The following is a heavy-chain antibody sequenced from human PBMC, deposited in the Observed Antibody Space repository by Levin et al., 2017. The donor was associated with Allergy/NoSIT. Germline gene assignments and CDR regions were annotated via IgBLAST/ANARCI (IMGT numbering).Heavy chain of an antibody. CDR1: GFIFSDYY. CDR3: ARGEDCGGDCPNDAFDI. J-gene: IGHJ3*02. D-gene: IGHD2-21*02. Sequence: PGGSLRLSCAASGFIFSDYYMDWVRQAPGKGLEWVGRTRNKARSYTTEYAASVKGRFTISRDDLKMYLQMSSLKTEDTAVYYCARGEDCGGDCPNDAFDIWGQGTKVTVS. V-gene: IGHV3-72*01. CDR2: TRNKARSYTT.